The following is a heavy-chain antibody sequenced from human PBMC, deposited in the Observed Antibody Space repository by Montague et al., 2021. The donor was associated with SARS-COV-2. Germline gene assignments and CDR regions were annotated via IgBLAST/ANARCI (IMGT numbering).Heavy chain of an antibody. Sequence: SLRLSCAASGFTVSSNYMSWVRQAPGKGLEWVSLIYSSGRTSYADSVKGRFTMSRDNSKNTLYLQMNSLRAEDTAVYYCARDFGESLDHWGQGTLVTVSS. CDR3: ARDFGESLDH. V-gene: IGHV3-53*01. CDR1: GFTVSSNY. CDR2: IYSSGRT. D-gene: IGHD3-10*01. J-gene: IGHJ4*02.